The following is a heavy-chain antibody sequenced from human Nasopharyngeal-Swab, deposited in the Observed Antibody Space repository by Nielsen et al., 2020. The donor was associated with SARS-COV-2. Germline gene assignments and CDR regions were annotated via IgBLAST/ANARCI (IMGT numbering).Heavy chain of an antibody. CDR2: ISYDGSNK. D-gene: IGHD2-15*01. Sequence: GESLKISCAASGFTFSSYAMHWVRQAPGKGLEWVAVISYDGSNKYYADSVKGRFTISRDNSKNTLYLQMNSLRAEDTAVYYCARELGYCSGGSCRYYYYGMDVWGQGTTVTVSS. CDR3: ARELGYCSGGSCRYYYYGMDV. CDR1: GFTFSSYA. J-gene: IGHJ6*02. V-gene: IGHV3-30-3*01.